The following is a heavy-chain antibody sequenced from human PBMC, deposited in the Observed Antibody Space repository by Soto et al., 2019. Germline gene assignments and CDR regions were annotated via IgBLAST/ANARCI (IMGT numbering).Heavy chain of an antibody. CDR1: GGSISSGGYY. CDR2: IYYSGST. D-gene: IGHD3-22*01. Sequence: PSETLSLTCTVSGGSISSGGYYWSWIRQHPGKGLEWIGYIYYSGSTYYNLSLKSRVTISVDTSKNQFSLKLSSVTAADTAVYYCARGRGYYDSSGYFPETCFDYWGQGTLVTVST. V-gene: IGHV4-31*03. CDR3: ARGRGYYDSSGYFPETCFDY. J-gene: IGHJ4*02.